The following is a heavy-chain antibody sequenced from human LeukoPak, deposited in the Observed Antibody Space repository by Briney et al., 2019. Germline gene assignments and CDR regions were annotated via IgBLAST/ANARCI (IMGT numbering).Heavy chain of an antibody. CDR2: IYTSGST. V-gene: IGHV4-4*07. Sequence: SETLSLTCTVSGGSISSYYWSWIRQPAGKGLEWIGRIYTSGSTNYNPSLKSRVTMSVDTSKNQFSLKLSSVTAADTAVYYCASGVVPAAVYTVQDAFDIWGQGTMVTVSS. CDR1: GGSISSYY. D-gene: IGHD2-2*01. CDR3: ASGVVPAAVYTVQDAFDI. J-gene: IGHJ3*02.